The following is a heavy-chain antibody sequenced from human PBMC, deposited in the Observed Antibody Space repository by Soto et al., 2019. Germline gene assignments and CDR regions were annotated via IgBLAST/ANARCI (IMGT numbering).Heavy chain of an antibody. CDR2: ISNDVRNI. CDR3: VKDTLGGITPVFMPGPD. Sequence: VQLVESGGGVVQPGRSLRLSCAASGLTFSTYGFHWVRQAPGKGLEWVAVISNDVRNIHYAESVKGRFTISRDNSKNTLYRQMNSLRPNATAVYYCVKDTLGGITPVFMPGPDWGQGTLVTVSS. V-gene: IGHV3-30*18. CDR1: GLTFSTYG. D-gene: IGHD2-2*01. J-gene: IGHJ4*02.